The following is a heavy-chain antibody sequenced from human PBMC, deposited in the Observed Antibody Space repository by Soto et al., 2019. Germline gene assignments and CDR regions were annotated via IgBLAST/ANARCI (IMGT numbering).Heavy chain of an antibody. V-gene: IGHV6-1*01. D-gene: IGHD6-6*01. J-gene: IGHJ6*02. CDR2: TYYRSKWYY. Sequence: PSQTVSLTXGISGDRVSSTIDAWNWIRQSPSRGLEWLGRTYYRSKWYYGYAVSVKSRIAIKPDTSKNQFSMQLNSVTPEDTAVYYCARIHSSSSSDMDVWGQGTTVTVSS. CDR3: ARIHSSSSSDMDV. CDR1: GDRVSSTIDA.